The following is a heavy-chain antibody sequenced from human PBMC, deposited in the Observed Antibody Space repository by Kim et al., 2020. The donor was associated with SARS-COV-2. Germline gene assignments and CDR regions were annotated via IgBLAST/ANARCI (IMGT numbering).Heavy chain of an antibody. CDR3: TRVRCTTLAFWDAY. Sequence: GGSLRLSCAASGFSFSDSAMHWVRQAPGKGLEWVGRIRSNANKYAKTYAASVKGRFTIASADTKHSAHLQRHRPKAEATAEYYCTRVRCTTLAFWDAY. V-gene: IGHV3-73*01. J-gene: IGHJ3*01. CDR1: GFSFSDSA. D-gene: IGHD2-8*01. CDR2: IRSNANKYAK.